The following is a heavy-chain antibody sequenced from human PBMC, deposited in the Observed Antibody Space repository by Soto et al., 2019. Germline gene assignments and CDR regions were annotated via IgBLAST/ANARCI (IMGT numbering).Heavy chain of an antibody. CDR2: IHYSGST. J-gene: IGHJ4*02. D-gene: IGHD5-18*01. CDR1: GGSISLYGYS. Sequence: SETLSLTCAVSGGSISLYGYSWSWIRQPPGMGLEWFGYIHYSGSTFYNPSLKSRVTMSVDRSKNQFSLRLSSVTAADTAVYYCARTVETATLFYFDYWGQGTLVTVSS. V-gene: IGHV4-30-2*01. CDR3: ARTVETATLFYFDY.